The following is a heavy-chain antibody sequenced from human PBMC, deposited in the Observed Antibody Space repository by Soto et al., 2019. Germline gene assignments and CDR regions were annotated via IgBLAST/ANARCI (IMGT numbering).Heavy chain of an antibody. D-gene: IGHD6-6*01. CDR3: ARDLKYSSSSGWGY. J-gene: IGHJ4*02. CDR2: IGSSRSYI. V-gene: IGHV3-21*01. CDR1: GFTFSSYS. Sequence: GGSLRLSCASSGFTFSSYSMNWVRQAPGKGLEWVSSIGSSRSYIYYADSVKGRFTISRDNSKNTLYLQMNSLRAEDTAVYYCARDLKYSSSSGWGYWGQGTLVTVSS.